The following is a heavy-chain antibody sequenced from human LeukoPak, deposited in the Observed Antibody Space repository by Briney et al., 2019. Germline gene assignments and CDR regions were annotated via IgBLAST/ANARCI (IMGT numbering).Heavy chain of an antibody. V-gene: IGHV1-69*13. CDR1: GYTFTGYY. J-gene: IGHJ4*02. Sequence: SVKVSCKASGYTFTGYYMHWVRQAPGQGLEWMGWINPIFGTANYAQKFQGRVTITADESTSTAYMELSSLRSEDTAVYYCARGPPGSLRYLGDWGQGTLVTVSS. CDR3: ARGPPGSLRYLGD. D-gene: IGHD3-9*01. CDR2: INPIFGTA.